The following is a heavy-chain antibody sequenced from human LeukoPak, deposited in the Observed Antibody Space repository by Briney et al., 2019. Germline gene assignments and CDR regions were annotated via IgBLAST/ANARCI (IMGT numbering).Heavy chain of an antibody. Sequence: GESLRLSCAASGFTVSSNYMGRVRQAPGKGLEWVSVIYSGGDTYYADSVKGRFTISRDNSKNMIYLEMSSLKAEDTAVYYCAKERSLEIAVAGTIFDYWGQGTLVTVSS. CDR1: GFTVSSNY. V-gene: IGHV3-66*01. J-gene: IGHJ4*02. CDR2: IYSGGDT. D-gene: IGHD6-19*01. CDR3: AKERSLEIAVAGTIFDY.